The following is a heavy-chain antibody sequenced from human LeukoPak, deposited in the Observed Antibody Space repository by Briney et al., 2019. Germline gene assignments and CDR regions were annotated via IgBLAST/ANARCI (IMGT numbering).Heavy chain of an antibody. CDR1: GFTFNNYA. V-gene: IGHV3-23*01. Sequence: PGGSPRLSCAASGFTFNNYAMTWVRQAPGKGLEGVSAISGSGGSTYYADSVKGRFTISRDNSKNTLYLQMNSLRAEDTAVYYCATKSNPVAVAVWYYFDYWGQGTLVTVSS. D-gene: IGHD6-19*01. J-gene: IGHJ4*02. CDR2: ISGSGGST. CDR3: ATKSNPVAVAVWYYFDY.